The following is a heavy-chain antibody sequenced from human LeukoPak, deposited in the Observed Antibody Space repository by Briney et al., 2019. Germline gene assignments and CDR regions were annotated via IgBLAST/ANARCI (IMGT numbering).Heavy chain of an antibody. CDR2: INHRGST. Sequence: SETLSLTCAVYGGSFSGYHWSWIRQPPGKGLEWIGEINHRGSTNYNPSLKSRVTMSVDTSKDQFSLKLSSVTAADTAVYYCARGRGAARFVTIEFDYWGQGALVTVSS. D-gene: IGHD6-6*01. V-gene: IGHV4-34*01. CDR3: ARGRGAARFVTIEFDY. J-gene: IGHJ4*02. CDR1: GGSFSGYH.